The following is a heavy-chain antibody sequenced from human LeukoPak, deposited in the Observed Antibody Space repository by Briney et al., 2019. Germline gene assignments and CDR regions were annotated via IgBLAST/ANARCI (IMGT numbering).Heavy chain of an antibody. CDR1: GYTFTGYY. J-gene: IGHJ6*03. CDR3: ARLSSSSLSLIQTYYYYMDV. Sequence: GASVKVSCKASGYTFTGYYMHWVRQAPGQGLEWMGWISAYNGNTNYARKLQGRVTMTTDTSTSTAYMELRSLRSDDTAVYYCARLSSSSLSLIQTYYYYMDVWGKGTTVTVSS. V-gene: IGHV1-18*04. CDR2: ISAYNGNT. D-gene: IGHD6-6*01.